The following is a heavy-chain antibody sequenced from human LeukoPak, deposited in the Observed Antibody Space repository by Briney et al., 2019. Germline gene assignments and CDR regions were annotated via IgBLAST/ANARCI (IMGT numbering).Heavy chain of an antibody. CDR3: ARGQALYYDILTGYPLFDY. CDR1: GGSISSYY. D-gene: IGHD3-9*01. Sequence: PSETLSLTCTVSGGSISSYYWSWIRQPPRKGLEWIGYIYYSGSTNYNPSLKSRVTISVDTSKNQFSLKLSSVTAADTAVYYCARGQALYYDILTGYPLFDYWGQGTLVTVSS. CDR2: IYYSGST. V-gene: IGHV4-59*01. J-gene: IGHJ4*02.